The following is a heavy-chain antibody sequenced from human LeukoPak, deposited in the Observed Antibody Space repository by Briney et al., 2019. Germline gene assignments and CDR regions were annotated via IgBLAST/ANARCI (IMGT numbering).Heavy chain of an antibody. CDR3: ARAGS. CDR1: GLRFSSLG. D-gene: IGHD7-27*01. J-gene: IGHJ5*02. Sequence: GGSLPLPCSPSGLRFSSLGMIWARQAPGKGPEWVASIKQDGSEKYYVDSVKGRFTISRDNAKNSLYLQMNSLRAENTAIYHCARAGSWGQGALVTVSS. V-gene: IGHV3-7*01. CDR2: IKQDGSEK.